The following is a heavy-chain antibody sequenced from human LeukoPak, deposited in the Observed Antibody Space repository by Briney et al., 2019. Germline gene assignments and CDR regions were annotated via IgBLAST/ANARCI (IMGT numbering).Heavy chain of an antibody. D-gene: IGHD3-22*01. CDR1: GGSISSYY. CDR2: IYTSGST. V-gene: IGHV4-4*09. J-gene: IGHJ4*02. Sequence: SETLSLTSTVSGGSISSYYWSWIRQPPGKGLEWIGYIYTSGSTNYNPSLKTRVTISVDTSKNQFSLKLSSVTAADTAVYYCARLVTYSDSSGYYYDYWGQGTLVTVSS. CDR3: ARLVTYSDSSGYYYDY.